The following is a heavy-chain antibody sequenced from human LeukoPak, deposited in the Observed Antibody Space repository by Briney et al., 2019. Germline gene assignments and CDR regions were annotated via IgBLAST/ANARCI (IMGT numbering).Heavy chain of an antibody. CDR2: INQDVSRI. J-gene: IGHJ5*02. CDR3: AREGQYDFWSGLKWFDP. CDR1: GFDFSRYW. Sequence: GGSLRLSCAGSGFDFSRYWMAWVRQAPGKGLEWVASINQDVSRIHYVDSVKGRFTISRDNAKSSLFLQINNVRDEDTATYYCAREGQYDFWSGLKWFDPWGQGTLVIVSS. V-gene: IGHV3-7*01. D-gene: IGHD3-3*01.